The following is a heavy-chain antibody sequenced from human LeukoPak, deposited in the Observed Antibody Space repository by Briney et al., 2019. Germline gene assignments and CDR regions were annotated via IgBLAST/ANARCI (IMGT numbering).Heavy chain of an antibody. Sequence: SVKVSCKASGGTFSSYAISWVRQAPGQGLEWMGRIIPILGIANYAQKFQGRVTITADKSTRTAYMELSSLRSEDTAVYYCARGGYSYGYPAIWGQGTMVTVSS. J-gene: IGHJ3*02. V-gene: IGHV1-69*04. D-gene: IGHD5-18*01. CDR3: ARGGYSYGYPAI. CDR2: IIPILGIA. CDR1: GGTFSSYA.